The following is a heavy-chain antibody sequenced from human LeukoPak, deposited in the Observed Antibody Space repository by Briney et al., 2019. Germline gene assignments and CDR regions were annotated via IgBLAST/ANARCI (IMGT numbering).Heavy chain of an antibody. CDR1: GFTFSNYW. Sequence: PGGSLRLSCAASGFTFSNYWMHWVRQAPGKGLVWVTRINTDGSTTSYADSVEGRFTISRDNAKNTLYLQMNSLRAEDTAVYYCAKGSTSYDYWGQGTLVTVSS. D-gene: IGHD2-2*01. V-gene: IGHV3-74*01. CDR3: AKGSTSYDY. J-gene: IGHJ4*02. CDR2: INTDGSTT.